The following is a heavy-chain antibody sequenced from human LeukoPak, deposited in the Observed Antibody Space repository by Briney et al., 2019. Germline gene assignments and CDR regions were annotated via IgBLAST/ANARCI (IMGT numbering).Heavy chain of an antibody. CDR1: DFTFSSYA. CDR2: ISGSGVST. CDR3: VREKTTVVTPEADR. Sequence: GGSLRLCCAASDFTFSSYAMSWVCQAPGKGLEWVSAISGSGVSTYYADSVKGRFSISRDNSDNTVYLQMNSLRAEDTAVYYSVREKTTVVTPEADRWGQGTLVIVSS. J-gene: IGHJ5*02. V-gene: IGHV3-23*01. D-gene: IGHD4-23*01.